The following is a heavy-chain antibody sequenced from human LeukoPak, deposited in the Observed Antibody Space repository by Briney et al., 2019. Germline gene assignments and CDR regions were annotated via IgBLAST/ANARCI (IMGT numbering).Heavy chain of an antibody. J-gene: IGHJ4*02. CDR3: AGPLGY. Sequence: GGSLRLSCAASGFTYSSYAMHWVRQAPGKGLEWVAVISYDGSNKYYADSVKGRFTISRDNSKNTLYLQMNSLRAEDTAVYYCAGPLGYWGQGTLVTVSS. V-gene: IGHV3-30-3*01. CDR2: ISYDGSNK. CDR1: GFTYSSYA.